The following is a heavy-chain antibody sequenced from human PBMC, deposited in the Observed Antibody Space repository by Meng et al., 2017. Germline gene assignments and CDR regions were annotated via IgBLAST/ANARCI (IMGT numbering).Heavy chain of an antibody. CDR2: ISYDGSNK. D-gene: IGHD3-10*01. Sequence: VESGGGVVQPGRSLRLSCAASGLPFSRYAMHWVRQAPGKGLGWVAVISYDGSNKYYADSVKSRFTISRDNSKNTLYLQMNSLRAEDTAVYYCASMGYWGQGTLVTVSS. V-gene: IGHV3-30*01. J-gene: IGHJ4*02. CDR1: GLPFSRYA. CDR3: ASMGY.